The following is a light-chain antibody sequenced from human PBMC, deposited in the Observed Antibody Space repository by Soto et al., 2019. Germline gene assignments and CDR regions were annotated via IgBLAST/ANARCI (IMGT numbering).Light chain of an antibody. CDR2: STS. J-gene: IGKJ1*01. CDR3: HQSYSTPRT. Sequence: DIQMTQSPSSLSASVGDRATITFRASQIISTYLNWYQQKPGKGPKILIHSTSILQSGVPSRFSGSGSGTDFTLTISSLQPEDFATYYCHQSYSTPRTFGQGTEVEIK. V-gene: IGKV1-39*01. CDR1: QIISTY.